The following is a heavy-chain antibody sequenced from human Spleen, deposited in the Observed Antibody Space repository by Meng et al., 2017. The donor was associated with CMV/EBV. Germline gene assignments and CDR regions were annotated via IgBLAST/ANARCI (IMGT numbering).Heavy chain of an antibody. CDR1: GGSVSGYY. CDR2: IYYSGST. J-gene: IGHJ5*02. D-gene: IGHD6-19*01. V-gene: IGHV4-59*02. CDR3: ARVIALAGAVRWFDP. Sequence: GSLRLSCTVSGGSVSGYYWSWIRQPPGKGLEWIGYIYYSGSTNYNPSLKSRVTTSVDTSKNQFSLKLTSVTAADTAVYYCARVIALAGAVRWFDPWGQGTLVTVSS.